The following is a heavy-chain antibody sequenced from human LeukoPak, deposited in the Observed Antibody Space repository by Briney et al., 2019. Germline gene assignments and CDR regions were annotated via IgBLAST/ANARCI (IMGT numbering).Heavy chain of an antibody. J-gene: IGHJ4*02. CDR3: ARRGYSSSWDIPDY. V-gene: IGHV3-48*03. CDR2: ISSSGSTI. D-gene: IGHD2-2*01. Sequence: GGSLRLSCAASGFTFSSYEMNWVRQAPGKGLEWVSYISSSGSTIYYADSVKGRFTISRDNAKNSLNLQMNSLRVEDTAVYYCARRGYSSSWDIPDYWGQGTLVTVSS. CDR1: GFTFSSYE.